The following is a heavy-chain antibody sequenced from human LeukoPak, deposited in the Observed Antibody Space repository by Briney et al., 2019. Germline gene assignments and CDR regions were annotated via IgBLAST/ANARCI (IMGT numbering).Heavy chain of an antibody. CDR3: ASAPRRELLHINY. D-gene: IGHD1-26*01. J-gene: IGHJ4*02. CDR1: GLTLSSYA. Sequence: GRSLRLSCAVSGLTLSSYAMHWVRQAPGKGLEWVAVISYDGSNKYYADSVKGRLTISRDNSKNTLYLQMNSLRAEDTAVYYCASAPRRELLHINYWGQGTLVTVSS. V-gene: IGHV3-30-3*01. CDR2: ISYDGSNK.